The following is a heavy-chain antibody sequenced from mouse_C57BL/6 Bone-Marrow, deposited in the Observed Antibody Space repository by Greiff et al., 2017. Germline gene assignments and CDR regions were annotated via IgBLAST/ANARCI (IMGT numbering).Heavy chain of an antibody. Sequence: QVQLQQPGAELVKPGASVKLSCKASGYTFTSYWMHWVKQRPGQGLEWIGMIHPNSGSTNYNEKFKSKATLTVDKSSSTAYMQLSSLTSEDSAVYYCARGDVYCSRGAWFAYWGQGTLVTVSA. J-gene: IGHJ3*01. D-gene: IGHD1-1*01. CDR2: IHPNSGST. CDR1: GYTFTSYW. V-gene: IGHV1-64*01. CDR3: ARGDVYCSRGAWFAY.